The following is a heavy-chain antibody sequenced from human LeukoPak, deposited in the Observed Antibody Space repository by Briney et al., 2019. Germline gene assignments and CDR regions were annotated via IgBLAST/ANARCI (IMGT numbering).Heavy chain of an antibody. J-gene: IGHJ4*02. Sequence: GGSLRLSCAASGFDCSTYWMSWVRQAPGKGLECVAKIKQEGSEKYYVASVKGRFTISRDNAKTSLFLQMSSLRVEDTAVYYCAREAFGGATNYRGQGTLVTVSS. CDR2: IKQEGSEK. CDR1: GFDCSTYW. D-gene: IGHD3-16*01. CDR3: AREAFGGATNY. V-gene: IGHV3-7*01.